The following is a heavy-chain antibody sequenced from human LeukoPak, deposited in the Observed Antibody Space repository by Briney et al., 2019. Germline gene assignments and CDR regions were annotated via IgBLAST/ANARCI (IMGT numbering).Heavy chain of an antibody. CDR1: GFTFSDHY. V-gene: IGHV3-72*01. D-gene: IGHD2-21*02. CDR3: TRRVFGGDCYYDY. Sequence: GGSLRLSCAVSGFTFSDHYMDWVRQAPGKGLEWLGRSRNKANSYTTEYAASVKGRFTISRDESENSLYLQMNGLKTEDTAVYYCTRRVFGGDCYYDYWGQGTLVTVSS. J-gene: IGHJ4*02. CDR2: SRNKANSYTT.